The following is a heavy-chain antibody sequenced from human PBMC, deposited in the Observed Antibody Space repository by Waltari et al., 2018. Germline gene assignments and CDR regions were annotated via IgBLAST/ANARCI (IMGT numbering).Heavy chain of an antibody. D-gene: IGHD1-1*01. J-gene: IGHJ4*02. CDR2: ISSSSSYI. Sequence: EVQLVESGGGLVKPGGSLRLSCAASGFTFSSYSMNWVRQAPGKGLEWVSSISSSSSYIYYADSVKGRFTISRDNAKNTLYLQMNSLRAEDTAVYYCARALLQLEVRDGFGYWGQGTLITVSS. V-gene: IGHV3-21*01. CDR3: ARALLQLEVRDGFGY. CDR1: GFTFSSYS.